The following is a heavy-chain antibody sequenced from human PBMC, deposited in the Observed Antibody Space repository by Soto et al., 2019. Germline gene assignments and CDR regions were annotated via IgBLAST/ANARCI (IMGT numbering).Heavy chain of an antibody. J-gene: IGHJ5*02. CDR2: IPSRGRP. CDR1: GASVAGGSYY. Sequence: SETLSLTCSVSGASVAGGSYYWSWVRQPPGKGLEWIGYIPSRGRPFYNPSLTSRATISADTSKNQLSLQLTSVTAADTAVYYCARDTYSGYDFGLWGQGTLVTVS. V-gene: IGHV4-30-4*01. CDR3: ARDTYSGYDFGL. D-gene: IGHD5-12*01.